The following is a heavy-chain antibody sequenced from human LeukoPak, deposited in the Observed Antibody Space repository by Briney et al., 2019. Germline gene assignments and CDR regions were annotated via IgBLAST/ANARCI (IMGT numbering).Heavy chain of an antibody. Sequence: GASVKVSCKASGGTFSSYAISWVRQAPGQGLEWMGGIIPIFGTANYAQKFQGRVTITADESTSTAYMELSSLRSEDTAVYYCARGLNTQLVLGYYYMDVWGKGTTVTVSS. D-gene: IGHD6-6*01. CDR2: IIPIFGTA. CDR3: ARGLNTQLVLGYYYMDV. CDR1: GGTFSSYA. V-gene: IGHV1-69*13. J-gene: IGHJ6*03.